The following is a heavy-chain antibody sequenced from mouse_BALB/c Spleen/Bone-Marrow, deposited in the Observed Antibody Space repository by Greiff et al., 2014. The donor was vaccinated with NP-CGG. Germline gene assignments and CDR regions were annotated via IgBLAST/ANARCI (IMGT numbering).Heavy chain of an antibody. V-gene: IGHV7-3*02. D-gene: IGHD2-1*01. CDR1: GFTFTDYY. CDR2: IRDKANGYTT. CDR3: ARDINDNYNWYFDV. J-gene: IGHJ1*01. Sequence: EVKLVESGGGLVQPGSSLRLSCATSGFTFTDYYMSWVRQPPGKALEWLGFIRDKANGYTTEYSASVKGRFTISRGNSQSILYLQMNTMRAEDSATYYCARDINDNYNWYFDVWGAGTTVTVSS.